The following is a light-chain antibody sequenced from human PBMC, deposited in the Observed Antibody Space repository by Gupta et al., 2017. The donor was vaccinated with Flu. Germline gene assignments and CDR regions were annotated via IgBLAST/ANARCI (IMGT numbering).Light chain of an antibody. CDR3: QQSYSTPLT. V-gene: IGKV1-39*01. CDR2: AAS. CDR1: QSISSY. Sequence: DVQMTQSPSSLSASVGDRVTITCRSSQSISSYLNWYQQKPGKAPKLMIYAASSLQSGAPSRFSGSGSGTDFTLTISSLQPEDFATYYCQQSYSTPLTFGGGTKVEIK. J-gene: IGKJ4*01.